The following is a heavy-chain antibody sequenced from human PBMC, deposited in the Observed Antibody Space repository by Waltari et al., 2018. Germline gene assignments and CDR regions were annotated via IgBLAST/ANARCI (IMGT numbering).Heavy chain of an antibody. CDR3: ARGLLWFGELKNFDY. Sequence: QVQLQESGPGLVKPSQTLSLTCTVFGGSISSGRYYWGWIRQPAGKGLEWIGHIYTGGSNNYNPSLRGRVAISIDTSKNQFSLKLSSVTAADTAVYYCARGLLWFGELKNFDYWGQGTLVTVSS. CDR2: IYTGGSN. D-gene: IGHD3-10*01. V-gene: IGHV4-61*02. CDR1: GGSISSGRYY. J-gene: IGHJ4*02.